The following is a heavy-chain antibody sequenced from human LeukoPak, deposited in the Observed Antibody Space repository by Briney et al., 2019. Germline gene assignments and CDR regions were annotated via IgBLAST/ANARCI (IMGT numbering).Heavy chain of an antibody. CDR2: IYTSGST. CDR3: ARVLFRAFDL. Sequence: SETLSLTCTVSGGSISSGSCYWSWIRQPAGKGLEWIGRIYTSGSTTYDPSLKGRVPMSVDTSKNQSSLKLSSGTAADTAVYYCARVLFRAFDLWGQGTMVTVSS. D-gene: IGHD2/OR15-2a*01. V-gene: IGHV4-61*02. J-gene: IGHJ3*01. CDR1: GGSISSGSCY.